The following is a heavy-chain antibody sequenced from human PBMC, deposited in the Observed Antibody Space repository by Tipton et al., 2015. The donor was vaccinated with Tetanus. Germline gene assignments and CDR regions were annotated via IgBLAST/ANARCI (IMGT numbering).Heavy chain of an antibody. CDR2: VYDSGLS. J-gene: IGHJ6*02. V-gene: IGHV4-31*03. CDR1: GGSMKSRSYY. CDR3: ARGLCGGDRCYDSGYFSYGMDV. D-gene: IGHD2-21*01. Sequence: TLSLTCTVSGGSMKSRSYYWSWIRQLPGKGLEWIGFVYDSGLSFHNPSLRNRVFISVDTSKNNFSLRLTSVTAAATAVYYCARGLCGGDRCYDSGYFSYGMDVWGQGTTVTVSS.